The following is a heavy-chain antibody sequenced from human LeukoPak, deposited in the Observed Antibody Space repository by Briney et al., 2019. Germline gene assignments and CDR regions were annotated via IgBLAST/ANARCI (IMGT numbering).Heavy chain of an antibody. J-gene: IGHJ4*02. CDR1: GGSISSGGYY. V-gene: IGHV4-30-2*01. CDR2: IYHSGST. CDR3: ARDKGYFDWSFDY. Sequence: SETLSLTCTVSGGSISSGGYYWSWIRQPPGKGLEWIGYIYHSGSTYYNPSLKSRVTISVDRSKNQFSLRLTSVTAADTAVYYGARDKGYFDWSFDYWGQGTLVTVSS. D-gene: IGHD3-9*01.